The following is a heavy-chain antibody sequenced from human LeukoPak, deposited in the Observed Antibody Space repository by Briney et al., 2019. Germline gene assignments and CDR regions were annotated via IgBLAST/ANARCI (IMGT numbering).Heavy chain of an antibody. Sequence: GRSLRLSCAASGFTFSSYGMHWVRQAPGKGLEWVAVIWYDGSNKYYADSVKGRFTISRDNSKNTLYLQMNSLRAEDTAVYYCARVRQGPYVGNSPVDYWGQGTLVTVSS. J-gene: IGHJ4*02. CDR1: GFTFSSYG. CDR3: ARVRQGPYVGNSPVDY. CDR2: IWYDGSNK. D-gene: IGHD4-23*01. V-gene: IGHV3-33*01.